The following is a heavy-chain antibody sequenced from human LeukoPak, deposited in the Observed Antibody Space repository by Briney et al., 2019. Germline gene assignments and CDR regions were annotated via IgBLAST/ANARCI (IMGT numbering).Heavy chain of an antibody. J-gene: IGHJ4*02. V-gene: IGHV4-39*07. CDR1: GGSISSSSYY. Sequence: PSETLSLTCTVSGGSISSSSYYWGWIRQPPGNGLEWIGRIYYSGSTYYNPSLKSRVTISIDTSKNQFSLKLSSVTAADTAVYYCARDVVRLRGAPSPFGYWGQGTLVTVSS. CDR2: IYYSGST. CDR3: ARDVVRLRGAPSPFGY. D-gene: IGHD3-10*01.